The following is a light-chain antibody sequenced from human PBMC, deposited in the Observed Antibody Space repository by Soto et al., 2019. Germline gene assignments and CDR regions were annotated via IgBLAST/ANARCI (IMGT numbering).Light chain of an antibody. CDR2: GVS. Sequence: EIVMTQSPDTLSLSPGDTATLSCRASQSVDTNLAWYVQKPGQAPRRLMYGVSTWGTGVTARFSGSGSGTEFTLTISSLQSEDFAIYYCQQYKSWPITFGQGTRLEIK. CDR3: QQYKSWPIT. J-gene: IGKJ5*01. CDR1: QSVDTN. V-gene: IGKV3D-15*01.